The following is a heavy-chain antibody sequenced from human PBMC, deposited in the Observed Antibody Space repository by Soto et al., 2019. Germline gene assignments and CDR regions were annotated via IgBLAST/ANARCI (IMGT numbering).Heavy chain of an antibody. CDR2: LSYSGST. V-gene: IGHV4-39*01. CDR3: ARGLRWPRTFDF. J-gene: IGHJ4*02. Sequence: PSETLSLTCSVPGGYITGSSFSWGWIRHSPGTGLQWIGSLSYSGSTYDNPSLKGRVAISADTSKNAFSLELKLMTAADTATYFCARGLRWPRTFDFWGRGTLVTVSS. D-gene: IGHD3-16*01. CDR1: GGYITGSSFS.